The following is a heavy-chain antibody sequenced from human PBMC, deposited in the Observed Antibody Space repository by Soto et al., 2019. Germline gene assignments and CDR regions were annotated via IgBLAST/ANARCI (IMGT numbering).Heavy chain of an antibody. CDR3: ARHGSS. J-gene: IGHJ5*02. CDR2: IYHSGST. V-gene: IGHV4-38-2*01. CDR1: GYSISSGYY. Sequence: SETLSLTCAVSGYSISSGYYWGWIRQPPGKGLEWIGSIYHSGSTYYNPSLKSRVTISVDRSKNQFSLNLTSVTATDTAFYYCARHGSSWGQGTLVTVSS.